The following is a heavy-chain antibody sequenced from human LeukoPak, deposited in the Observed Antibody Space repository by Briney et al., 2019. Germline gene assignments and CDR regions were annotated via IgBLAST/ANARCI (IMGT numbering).Heavy chain of an antibody. Sequence: PSETLSLTCTVSGDSISSSSYYWGWIRQPPGMGLEWIGNMYYSGSTNYNPSLKSRVTISVDTSKNQFSLKLSSVTAADTAVYYCARIAVTEFDPWGQGTLVTVSS. CDR3: ARIAVTEFDP. J-gene: IGHJ5*02. V-gene: IGHV4-61*05. D-gene: IGHD2-21*02. CDR2: MYYSGST. CDR1: GDSISSSSYY.